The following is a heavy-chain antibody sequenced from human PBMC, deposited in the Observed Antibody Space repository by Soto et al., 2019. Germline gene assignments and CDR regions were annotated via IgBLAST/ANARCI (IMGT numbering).Heavy chain of an antibody. Sequence: EVQLVESGGGLVKPGGSLRLSCAASGFTFSNAWMSWVRQAPGKGLEWVGRIKSKTDGGTTDYAAPVKGRFTISRDDSKNTLYLQMNSLKTEDTAVYYCTTRHYDILTGYYKGDYWGQGTLVTVSS. J-gene: IGHJ4*02. V-gene: IGHV3-15*01. CDR2: IKSKTDGGTT. D-gene: IGHD3-9*01. CDR3: TTRHYDILTGYYKGDY. CDR1: GFTFSNAW.